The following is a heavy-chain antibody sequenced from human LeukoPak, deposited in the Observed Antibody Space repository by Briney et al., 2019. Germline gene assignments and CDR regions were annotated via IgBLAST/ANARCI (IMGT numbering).Heavy chain of an antibody. CDR2: ISYDGSNK. CDR3: AKERQTGDYFTSDS. V-gene: IGHV3-30-3*01. Sequence: PGRSLRLSCAASGFTFSSYAMHWVRQAPGKGLEWVAVISYDGSNKYYADSVKGRFTISRDNSENTLYLQMNRLTVDHTAAYFCAKERQTGDYFTSDSWGHRTLVTVSS. CDR1: GFTFSSYA. D-gene: IGHD4-17*01. J-gene: IGHJ5*01.